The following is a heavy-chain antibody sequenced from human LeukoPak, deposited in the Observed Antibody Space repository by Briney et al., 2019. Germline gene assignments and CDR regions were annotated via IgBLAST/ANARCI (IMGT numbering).Heavy chain of an antibody. J-gene: IGHJ5*02. D-gene: IGHD2-21*01. V-gene: IGHV4-59*01. CDR2: IYYSGST. Sequence: SETLSLTCIVSGGSISSYYWSWIRQPPGKGLKWIGYIYYSGSTNYNPSLKSRVIISVDTSKNQFSLKLSSVTAADTAVYHCARGSESDSDNWFDPWGQGTLVTVSS. CDR1: GGSISSYY. CDR3: ARGSESDSDNWFDP.